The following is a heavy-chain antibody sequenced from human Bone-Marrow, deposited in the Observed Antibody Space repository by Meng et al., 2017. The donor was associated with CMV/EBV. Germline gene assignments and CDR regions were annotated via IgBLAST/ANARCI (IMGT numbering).Heavy chain of an antibody. Sequence: SGGSISSGGYYWSWIRQHPGKGLEWIGYIYYSGSTYYNPSLKSRVTISVDTSKNQFSLKLSSVTAADTAVYYCARRVFGVVAQFDYWGQGTLVTVSS. J-gene: IGHJ4*02. CDR2: IYYSGST. CDR3: ARRVFGVVAQFDY. D-gene: IGHD3-3*01. V-gene: IGHV4-31*02. CDR1: GGSISSGGYY.